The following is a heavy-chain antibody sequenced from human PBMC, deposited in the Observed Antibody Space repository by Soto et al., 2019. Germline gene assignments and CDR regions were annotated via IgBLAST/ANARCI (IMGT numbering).Heavy chain of an antibody. D-gene: IGHD3-3*01. Sequence: QVQLQESGPGLVKPSQTLSLTCTVSGGSISSGDYYWSWIRQHPGKGVEWIGYIYYSGSTYYNPSLQSRVTISVDTSKNPFSLKLSSVTAADTAVYYCARWWSGSRQGFDPWGQGTLVTVSS. V-gene: IGHV4-31*03. CDR2: IYYSGST. J-gene: IGHJ5*02. CDR3: ARWWSGSRQGFDP. CDR1: GGSISSGDYY.